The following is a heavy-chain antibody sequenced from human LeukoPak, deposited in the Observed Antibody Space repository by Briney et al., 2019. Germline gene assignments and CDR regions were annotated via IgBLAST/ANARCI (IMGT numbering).Heavy chain of an antibody. Sequence: PGGSLRLSCAASGFTFSSYSMNWVRQAPGKGLEWVSCISSSSSYIYYADSVKGRFTISRDNAKNSLYLQMNSLRVEDTAVYYCARAHNWKYGTFDYWGQGTLVTVSS. J-gene: IGHJ4*02. CDR2: ISSSSSYI. D-gene: IGHD1-7*01. V-gene: IGHV3-21*01. CDR1: GFTFSSYS. CDR3: ARAHNWKYGTFDY.